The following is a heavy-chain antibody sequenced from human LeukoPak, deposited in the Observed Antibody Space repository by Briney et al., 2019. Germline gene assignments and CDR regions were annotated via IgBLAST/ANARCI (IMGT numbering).Heavy chain of an antibody. V-gene: IGHV4-39*01. J-gene: IGHJ4*02. CDR1: GRSISSSSYY. CDR2: IDDGGST. D-gene: IGHD2-15*01. Sequence: SQTRSPTCTVSGRSISSSSYYWGWIRQPPGKGLEWIGRIDDGGSTYYNPSLQSRVTRPVDTSQNQFSLKLSSVTAADTAVYYCARLGGYCSGGSCYSFFDYWGQGTLVTVSS. CDR3: ARLGGYCSGGSCYSFFDY.